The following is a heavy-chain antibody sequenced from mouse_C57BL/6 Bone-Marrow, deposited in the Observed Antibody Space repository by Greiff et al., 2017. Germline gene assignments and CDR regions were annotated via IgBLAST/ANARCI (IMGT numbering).Heavy chain of an antibody. J-gene: IGHJ1*03. CDR1: GFTFSSYA. Sequence: EVKLMASGGGLVKPGGSLKLSCAASGFTFSSYAMSWVRQTPEKRLEWVATISDGGSYTYYPDNVKGRFTISRDNAKNNLYLQMSHLKSEDTAMYYCARVTGTGWYFDVWGTGTTVTVSS. D-gene: IGHD4-1*01. CDR2: ISDGGSYT. CDR3: ARVTGTGWYFDV. V-gene: IGHV5-4*03.